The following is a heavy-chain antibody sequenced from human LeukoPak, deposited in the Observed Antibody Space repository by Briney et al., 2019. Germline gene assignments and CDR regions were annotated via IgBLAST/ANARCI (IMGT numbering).Heavy chain of an antibody. CDR3: ARSFAYDSSGYYPPHPDY. D-gene: IGHD3-22*01. J-gene: IGHJ4*02. V-gene: IGHV1-2*06. CDR2: INPNSGGT. CDR1: GYTFTGYY. Sequence: ASVKVSCKASGYTFTGYYMHWVRQAPGQGLAWMGRINPNSGGTNYAQKFQGRVTMTRDTSISTAYMELSRLRSDDTAVYYCARSFAYDSSGYYPPHPDYWGQGTLVTVSS.